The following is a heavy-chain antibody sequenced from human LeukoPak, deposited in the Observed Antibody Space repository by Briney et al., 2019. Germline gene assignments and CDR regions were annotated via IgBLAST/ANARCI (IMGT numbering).Heavy chain of an antibody. V-gene: IGHV4-34*01. J-gene: IGHJ4*02. Sequence: SETLSLTCAVYGGSFSGYYWSWIRQPPGKGLEWIGEINHSGSTNYNPTLKSRVTISVDTSKNQFSLKLSSVTAADTAVYYCARACGDYYFDYWGQGTLVTVSS. CDR1: GGSFSGYY. CDR2: INHSGST. D-gene: IGHD4-17*01. CDR3: ARACGDYYFDY.